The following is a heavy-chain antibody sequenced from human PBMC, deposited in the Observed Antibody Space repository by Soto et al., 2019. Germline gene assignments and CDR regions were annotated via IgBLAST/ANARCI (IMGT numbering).Heavy chain of an antibody. CDR2: ISSSSSYI. D-gene: IGHD6-19*01. Sequence: GGSLRLSCGASGFTFSSYIMNWVRQAPGKGLEWVSSISSSSSYIYYADSVKGRFTISRDNAKNSLYLQMNSLRAEDTAVYYCARGRLYSSGWFDPWGQGTLVTVSS. CDR1: GFTFSSYI. V-gene: IGHV3-21*01. CDR3: ARGRLYSSGWFDP. J-gene: IGHJ5*02.